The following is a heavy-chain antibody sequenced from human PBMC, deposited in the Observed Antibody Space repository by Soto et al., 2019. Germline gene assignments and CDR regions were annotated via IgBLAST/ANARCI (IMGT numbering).Heavy chain of an antibody. CDR1: GYRCTRYY. CDR2: ISAYNGNR. CDR3: ARGGQWDFLSDY. J-gene: IGHJ4*02. D-gene: IGHD1-26*01. Sequence: QVQLVQSGAEVKKPGASVKVSCTASGYRCTRYYIDWVRQAPGQGLEWMGWISAYNGNRHYEEKLQGRVTLTTDTSTSTAYMELRSLRSDDTAVYFCARGGQWDFLSDYWGQGTLVTVSS. V-gene: IGHV1-18*01.